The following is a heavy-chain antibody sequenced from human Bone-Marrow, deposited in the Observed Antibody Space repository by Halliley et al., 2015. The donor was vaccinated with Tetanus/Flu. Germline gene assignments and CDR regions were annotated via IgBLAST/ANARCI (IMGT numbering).Heavy chain of an antibody. CDR2: MYSGGST. V-gene: IGHV3-53*01. CDR3: ATKNSFSGSGSYLDT. Sequence: WVSIMYSGGSTHYAGSVKGRFAVSRDISKNMLYLQMNSLRAEDTAIYYCATKNSFSGSGSYLDTWGQGTLVTVSS. D-gene: IGHD3-10*01. J-gene: IGHJ5*02.